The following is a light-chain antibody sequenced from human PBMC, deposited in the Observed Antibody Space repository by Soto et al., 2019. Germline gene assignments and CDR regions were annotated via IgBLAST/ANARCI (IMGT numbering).Light chain of an antibody. CDR2: AAS. Sequence: IHMTQSASSLSASVGYRVTITCRASQSISSYLNWYQQKPGKAPKLLIYAASSLQSGVPSRFSGSGSGTDFTLTISSLQPEDFATYYCQQSYSTPHFGQGTRLEIK. CDR1: QSISSY. J-gene: IGKJ5*01. CDR3: QQSYSTPH. V-gene: IGKV1-39*01.